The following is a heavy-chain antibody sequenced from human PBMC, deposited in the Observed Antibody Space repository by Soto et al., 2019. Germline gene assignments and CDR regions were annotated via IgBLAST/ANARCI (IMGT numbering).Heavy chain of an antibody. CDR1: GFTFRSYW. Sequence: GGSLRLSCVASGFTFRSYWMHWVRQAPGKGLVWVSHINGDGSTTSYADSVKGRFTISRDNAKNTVYLQMNSLRDKDTAVYYCARGGGYSYGYIGYWGQGT. CDR2: INGDGSTT. CDR3: ARGGGYSYGYIGY. J-gene: IGHJ4*02. D-gene: IGHD5-18*01. V-gene: IGHV3-74*01.